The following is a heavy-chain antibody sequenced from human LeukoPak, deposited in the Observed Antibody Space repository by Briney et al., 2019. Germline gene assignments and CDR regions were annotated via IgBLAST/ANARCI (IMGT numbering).Heavy chain of an antibody. Sequence: QSGGSLRLSCAASGVTFSSFAMHWVRQAPGKGLEWVAVISYHGRDTYYADSVKGRFTISRDHSKNTLYLQLNSLGAEDTAVYYCAREPLQNGGYWGQGTLVTVSS. CDR2: ISYHGRDT. D-gene: IGHD4-11*01. J-gene: IGHJ4*02. CDR1: GVTFSSFA. V-gene: IGHV3-30*04. CDR3: AREPLQNGGY.